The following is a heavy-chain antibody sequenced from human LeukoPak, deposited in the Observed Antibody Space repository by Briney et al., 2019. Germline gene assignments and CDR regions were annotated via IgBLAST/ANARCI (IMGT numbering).Heavy chain of an antibody. Sequence: SQTLSLTCTVSGGSISSGDYYWSWIRQPPGKCLEWIGYIYYSGSTYYNPSLKSRVTISVDTSKNQFSLRLSSVTSSDTAVYYCATSQGRGSYLAVDIWVKGIMVTVSS. J-gene: IGHJ3*02. D-gene: IGHD1-26*01. CDR1: GGSISSGDYY. V-gene: IGHV4-30-4*08. CDR3: ATSQGRGSYLAVDI. CDR2: IYYSGST.